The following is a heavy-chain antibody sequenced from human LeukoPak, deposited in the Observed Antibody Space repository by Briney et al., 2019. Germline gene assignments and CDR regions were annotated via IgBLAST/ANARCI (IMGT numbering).Heavy chain of an antibody. CDR3: ARGTTPSPYYFDY. CDR1: GGTFSSYA. V-gene: IGHV1-69*04. Sequence: ASVKVSCKASGGTFSSYAISWVRQGPGQGLEWVGRIIPILGIANYAQKFQGRVTITADKSTSTAYMELSSLRSEDTAVYYCARGTTPSPYYFDYWGQGTLVTVSS. J-gene: IGHJ4*02. CDR2: IIPILGIA. D-gene: IGHD1-14*01.